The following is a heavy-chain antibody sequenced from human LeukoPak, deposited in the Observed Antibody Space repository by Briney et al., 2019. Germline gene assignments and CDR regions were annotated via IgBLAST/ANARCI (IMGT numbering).Heavy chain of an antibody. J-gene: IGHJ6*03. Sequence: GASVKVSCKASGYTFTGYYMRWVRQAPGQGLEWMGWINPNSGGTNYAQKFQGRVTMTRDTSISTAYMELSSLRSEDTAVYYCARGLKDYYGRWIYYYYYYRDVWGKGPTVTIPS. CDR3: ARGLKDYYGRWIYYYYYYRDV. V-gene: IGHV1-2*02. D-gene: IGHD3-10*01. CDR2: INPNSGGT. CDR1: GYTFTGYY.